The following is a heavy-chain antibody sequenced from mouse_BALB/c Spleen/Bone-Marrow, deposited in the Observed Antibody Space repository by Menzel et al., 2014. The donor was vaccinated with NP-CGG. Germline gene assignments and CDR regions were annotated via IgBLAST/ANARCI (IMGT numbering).Heavy chain of an antibody. CDR1: GYTFTSYW. D-gene: IGHD2-2*01. CDR2: IYPGSGST. CDR3: TIWFPFAY. V-gene: IGHV1S22*01. Sequence: LQQSGSELVRPGASVKLPCKASGYTFTSYWMHWVKQRPGQGLEWIGNIYPGSGSTNYDEKFKSKATLTVDTSSSTAYMQLSSLTSEDSAVYYCTIWFPFAYWGQGTLVTVSA. J-gene: IGHJ3*01.